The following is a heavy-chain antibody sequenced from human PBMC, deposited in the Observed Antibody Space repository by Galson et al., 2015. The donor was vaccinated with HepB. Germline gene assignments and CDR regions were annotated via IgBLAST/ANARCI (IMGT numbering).Heavy chain of an antibody. CDR1: GFIFSSYA. Sequence: SLRLSCAASGFIFSSYAVSWVRQAPGKGLEWVSLISAPGTRTYYADSVKGRFTVSRDNSENTLSLQMDNLRAEDTAIYYCAREYGGRFDYWGQGILVTVSS. V-gene: IGHV3-23*01. CDR3: AREYGGRFDY. CDR2: ISAPGTRT. D-gene: IGHD3-10*01. J-gene: IGHJ4*02.